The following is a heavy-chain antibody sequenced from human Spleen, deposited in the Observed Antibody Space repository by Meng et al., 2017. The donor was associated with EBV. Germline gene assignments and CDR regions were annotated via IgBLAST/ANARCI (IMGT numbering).Heavy chain of an antibody. D-gene: IGHD2-21*02. CDR1: GYTFSNYG. CDR2: ISGYDGNT. Sequence: QVQLVQSGPEVKKSGASVKFSCKSSGYTFSNYGIAWVRQAPGQGLEWMGWISGYDGNTNYEQKFQGRVTMNTDTSTSTAYMELRSLRSDDTAIYYCGRVGRYCGGDCYVDYWGQGTLVTVSS. J-gene: IGHJ4*02. CDR3: GRVGRYCGGDCYVDY. V-gene: IGHV1-18*01.